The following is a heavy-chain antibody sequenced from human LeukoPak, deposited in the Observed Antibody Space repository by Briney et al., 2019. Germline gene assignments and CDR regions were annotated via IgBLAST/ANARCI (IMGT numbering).Heavy chain of an antibody. V-gene: IGHV3-33*01. CDR2: IWYDGSYK. D-gene: IGHD4-23*01. J-gene: IGHJ3*02. Sequence: PGGSLRLSCAASGFTFSNYAMHWVRQPPGKGLEWGAIIWYDGSYKYYADSVKGRFTVSRDNSKNTLYLQVNSLTAEDTAVYYCARGNSDAFDIWGQGTMVTVSS. CDR3: ARGNSDAFDI. CDR1: GFTFSNYA.